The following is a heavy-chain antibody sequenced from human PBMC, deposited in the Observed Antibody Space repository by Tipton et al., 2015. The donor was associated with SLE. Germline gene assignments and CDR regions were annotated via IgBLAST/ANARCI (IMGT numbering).Heavy chain of an antibody. CDR3: ARSRLFGVGKVYCFDY. Sequence: GSLRLSCAASEFTFSTYAMSWVRQAPGKGLEWVSAISGSGGSTYYADSAQGRFTISRDSSTNTVFLQMNRLRVEDTAVYYCARSRLFGVGKVYCFDYWGQGTLVPVSS. CDR2: ISGSGGST. D-gene: IGHD3-3*01. V-gene: IGHV3-23*01. J-gene: IGHJ4*02. CDR1: EFTFSTYA.